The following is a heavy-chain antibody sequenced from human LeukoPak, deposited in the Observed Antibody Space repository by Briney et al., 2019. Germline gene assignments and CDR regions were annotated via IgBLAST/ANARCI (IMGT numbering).Heavy chain of an antibody. D-gene: IGHD6-19*01. V-gene: IGHV1-2*02. J-gene: IGHJ4*02. Sequence: ASVKVSCKASGHTFTGYYMHWVRQAPGQGLEWMGWINPNSGGTNHAQKFQGRVSMTRDTSISTAYMELSRLRSHDTAVYYCAQSSGWDSLKYWGQGTLVTVSS. CDR3: AQSSGWDSLKY. CDR1: GHTFTGYY. CDR2: INPNSGGT.